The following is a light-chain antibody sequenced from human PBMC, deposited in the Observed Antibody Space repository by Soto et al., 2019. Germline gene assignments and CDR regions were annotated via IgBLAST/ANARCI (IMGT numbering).Light chain of an antibody. CDR1: SSNIGSNT. CDR2: SNN. Sequence: QLVLTQPPSASGTPGQRVTISCSGSSSNIGSNTVNWYQQLPGTAPKLLIYSNNQRPSGVPDRFSGSKSGTSACLAISGLQSEDEADYYCAAWDDSLNGPVFGGGTKLTVL. J-gene: IGLJ2*01. CDR3: AAWDDSLNGPV. V-gene: IGLV1-44*01.